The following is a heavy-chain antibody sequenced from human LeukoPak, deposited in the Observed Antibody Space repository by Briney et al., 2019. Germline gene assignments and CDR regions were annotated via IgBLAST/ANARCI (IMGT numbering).Heavy chain of an antibody. CDR1: GYTFTSYG. CDR2: ISAYNGNT. Sequence: GASVKVSCKAPGYTFTSYGISWVRQAPGQGLEWMGWISAYNGNTNYAQKLQGGVTMTTDTSTSTAYMELRSLRSDDTAVYYCARDQFIYCSSTSCYENWFDPWGQGTLVTVSS. CDR3: ARDQFIYCSSTSCYENWFDP. J-gene: IGHJ5*02. D-gene: IGHD2-2*01. V-gene: IGHV1-18*04.